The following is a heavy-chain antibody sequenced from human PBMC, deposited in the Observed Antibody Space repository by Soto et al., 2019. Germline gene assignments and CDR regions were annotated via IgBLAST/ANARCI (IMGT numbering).Heavy chain of an antibody. CDR3: AKYVPFLTQYYDIPYGMDV. CDR1: GFTFSSYA. Sequence: GGSLRLSCAASGFTFSSYAMGWVRQAPGKGLEWVSAISGSGGSTYYADSVKGRFTISRDNSKNTLYLQMNSLRAEDTAVYYCAKYVPFLTQYYDIPYGMDVWGQGTTVTVSS. CDR2: ISGSGGST. J-gene: IGHJ6*02. V-gene: IGHV3-23*01. D-gene: IGHD3-9*01.